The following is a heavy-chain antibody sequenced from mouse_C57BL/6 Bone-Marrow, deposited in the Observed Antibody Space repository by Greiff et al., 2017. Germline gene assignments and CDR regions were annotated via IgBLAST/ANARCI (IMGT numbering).Heavy chain of an antibody. CDR1: GFNIKDYY. D-gene: IGHD2-3*01. J-gene: IGHJ3*01. CDR2: IDPEDGDT. CDR3: ASPLFRRVFAY. V-gene: IGHV14-2*01. Sequence: EVQLQQSGAELVKPGASVKLSCTASGFNIKDYYMHWVKQRTEQGLEWIGRIDPEDGDTKYAPKFQGKATLTADTSSNTAYLQLSSLTSEDTAVYYCASPLFRRVFAYWGQGTLVTVSA.